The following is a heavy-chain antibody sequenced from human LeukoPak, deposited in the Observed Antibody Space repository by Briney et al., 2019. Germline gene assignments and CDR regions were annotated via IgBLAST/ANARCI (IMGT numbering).Heavy chain of an antibody. CDR1: GYTFTSYD. CDR2: MNPNSGNT. J-gene: IGHJ3*02. D-gene: IGHD3-22*01. Sequence: GASVKVSCKASGYTFTSYDINWVRQATGQGLEWMGWMNPNSGNTGYAQKFQGRVTMTRNTSISTAYMELSSLRSEDTAVYYCARSKNYYDSSGYYVTDAFDIWGQGTMVTVSS. V-gene: IGHV1-8*01. CDR3: ARSKNYYDSSGYYVTDAFDI.